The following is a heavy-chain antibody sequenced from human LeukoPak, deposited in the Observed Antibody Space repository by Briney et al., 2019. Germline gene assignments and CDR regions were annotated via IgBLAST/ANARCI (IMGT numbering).Heavy chain of an antibody. CDR1: GFTFSNYW. D-gene: IGHD1-26*01. CDR2: ISGRGDRT. V-gene: IGHV3-23*01. Sequence: PGGSLRLSCAASGFTFSNYWMHWVRQAPGKGLEWVSTISGRGDRTYYADSVKGRFTISRDNSNNTLYLQMNSLRAEDTAVYYCAKNSGTYFVAYFDYWGQGTLVTVSS. CDR3: AKNSGTYFVAYFDY. J-gene: IGHJ4*02.